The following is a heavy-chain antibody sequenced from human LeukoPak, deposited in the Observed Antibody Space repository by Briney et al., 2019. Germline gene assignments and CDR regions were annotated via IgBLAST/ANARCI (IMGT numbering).Heavy chain of an antibody. J-gene: IGHJ4*02. CDR1: GFTFSSYA. CDR2: IYYSGST. Sequence: PGGSLRLSCAASGFTFSSYAMSWIRQPPGKGLEWIGYIYYSGSTNYNPSLKSRVTISVDTSKNQFSLKLSSVTAADTAVYYCARHMGYGDQGPGFDYWGQGTLVTVSS. V-gene: IGHV4-59*08. D-gene: IGHD4-17*01. CDR3: ARHMGYGDQGPGFDY.